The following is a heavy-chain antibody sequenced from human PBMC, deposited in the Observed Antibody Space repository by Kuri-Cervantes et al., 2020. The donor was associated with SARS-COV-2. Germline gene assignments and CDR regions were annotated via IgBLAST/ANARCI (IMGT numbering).Heavy chain of an antibody. D-gene: IGHD6-6*01. V-gene: IGHV1-2*02. Sequence: APVKVSCKASGYTFTGYYMHWVRQAPGQGLEWMGWINPNSGGTNYAQKFQGRVTMTRDTSISTAYMELSRLRSDDTAVYYCARGGIAARLVFDYWGQGTLVTVSS. CDR1: GYTFTGYY. CDR2: INPNSGGT. J-gene: IGHJ4*02. CDR3: ARGGIAARLVFDY.